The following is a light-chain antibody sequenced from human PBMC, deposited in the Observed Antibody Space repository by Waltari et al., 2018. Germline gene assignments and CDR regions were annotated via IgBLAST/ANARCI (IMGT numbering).Light chain of an antibody. Sequence: QSALTQPPSASGSPGQSVTISCTGTSSDLGRYNYVSWYQQYPGKAPKFLIYEVTKRPTGVPDRFSGSKSGNTASLTVSGLQAEDEADYYCSSYAGSNNYVFGTGTKVTVL. CDR3: SSYAGSNNYV. CDR1: SSDLGRYNY. J-gene: IGLJ1*01. V-gene: IGLV2-8*01. CDR2: EVT.